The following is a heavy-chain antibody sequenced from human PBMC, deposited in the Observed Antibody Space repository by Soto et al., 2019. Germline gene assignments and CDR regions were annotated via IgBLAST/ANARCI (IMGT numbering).Heavy chain of an antibody. CDR3: ASLFPAQFEYSSSEIEYYYYYGMDV. CDR2: ITGSGAAT. Sequence: EVQLLESGGGLLQPGGSLRLSCAASGFTFSSRAMSWVRQAPGKGLEWVSSITGSGAATYYADSAKGRFTISRDNSKNTLFLQMNSLRAEDTAVYYCASLFPAQFEYSSSEIEYYYYYGMDVWGQGTTVTVSS. V-gene: IGHV3-23*01. D-gene: IGHD6-6*01. CDR1: GFTFSSRA. J-gene: IGHJ6*02.